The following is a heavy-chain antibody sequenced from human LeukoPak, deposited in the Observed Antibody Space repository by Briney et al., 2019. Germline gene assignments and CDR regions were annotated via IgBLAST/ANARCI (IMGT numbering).Heavy chain of an antibody. V-gene: IGHV3-72*01. CDR3: ARAIAVAGPYYFDY. Sequence: GGSLRLSCAASGFTFSDHYMEWVRQAPGKGLEWVGRIRKKVNSYTTEYAAPVKGRFTISRDDSKNSLYLQMNSLRAEDTAVYYCARAIAVAGPYYFDYWGQGTLVTVSS. CDR2: IRKKVNSYTT. J-gene: IGHJ4*02. D-gene: IGHD6-19*01. CDR1: GFTFSDHY.